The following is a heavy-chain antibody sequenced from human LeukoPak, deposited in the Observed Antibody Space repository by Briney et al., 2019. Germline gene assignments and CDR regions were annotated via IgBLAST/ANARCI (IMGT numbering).Heavy chain of an antibody. CDR3: AALIEASPTTNYYYYGMDV. Sequence: ASVKVSCKVSGYTLTELSMHWVRQAPGKGLEWMGGFDPEDGETIYAQKFQGRVTMTEDTSTDTAYMELSSLRSEDTAVYYCAALIEASPTTNYYYYGMDVWGQGTTVTVSS. CDR1: GYTLTELS. CDR2: FDPEDGET. V-gene: IGHV1-24*01. D-gene: IGHD1-1*01. J-gene: IGHJ6*02.